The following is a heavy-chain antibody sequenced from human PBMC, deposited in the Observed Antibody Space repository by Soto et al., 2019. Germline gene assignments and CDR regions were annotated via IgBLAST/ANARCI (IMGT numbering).Heavy chain of an antibody. V-gene: IGHV4-59*01. CDR2: IYYSGST. Sequence: SETLSLTCTVSGGSISSYYWSWILQPPGKGLEWIGYIYYSGSTNYNPSLKSRVTISVDTSKNQFSLKLSSVTAADTAVYYCARPHGGSSGWDNWFDPWGQGTLVTVSS. CDR1: GGSISSYY. D-gene: IGHD6-25*01. J-gene: IGHJ5*02. CDR3: ARPHGGSSGWDNWFDP.